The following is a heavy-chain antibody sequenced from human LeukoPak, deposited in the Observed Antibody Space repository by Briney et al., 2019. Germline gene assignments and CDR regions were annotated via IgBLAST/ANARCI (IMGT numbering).Heavy chain of an antibody. CDR1: GFTFDDYA. D-gene: IGHD3-10*01. Sequence: GRSLRLSCAASGFTFDDYAMHWVRQAPGKGLEWVSGISWNSGSMGYADSVKGRFTISRDNAKNSLYLQMNSLRAEDTALYYCAKDGVSSSVWAFDIWGQGTMVTVSS. J-gene: IGHJ3*02. CDR3: AKDGVSSSVWAFDI. CDR2: ISWNSGSM. V-gene: IGHV3-9*01.